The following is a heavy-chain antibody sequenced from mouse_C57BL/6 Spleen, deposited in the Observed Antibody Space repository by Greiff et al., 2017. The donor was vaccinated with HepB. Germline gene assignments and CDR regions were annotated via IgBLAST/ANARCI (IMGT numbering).Heavy chain of an antibody. Sequence: QVQLQQPGAELVMPGASVKLSCKASGYTFTSYWMHWVKQRPGQGLEWIGEIDPSDSYTNYNQKFKGKSTLTVDKSSSTAYMQLSSLTSEDSAVYYCARKYHYGSSFYYAMDYWGQGTSVTVSS. CDR2: IDPSDSYT. D-gene: IGHD1-1*01. CDR3: ARKYHYGSSFYYAMDY. J-gene: IGHJ4*01. CDR1: GYTFTSYW. V-gene: IGHV1-69*01.